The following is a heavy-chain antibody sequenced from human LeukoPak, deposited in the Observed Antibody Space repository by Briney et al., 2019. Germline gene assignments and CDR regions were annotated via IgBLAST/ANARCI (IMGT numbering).Heavy chain of an antibody. CDR3: ARAHTDGATYFNY. J-gene: IGHJ4*02. D-gene: IGHD2-15*01. CDR2: IYSGGTT. V-gene: IGHV3-53*01. CDR1: GFTVGNNY. Sequence: GGSLRLSCAASGFTVGNNYLSWVRQAPGKGLECVSIIYSGGTTYYADSVKGRFTISIDNSKNTVYLQINSLRADDTAVYYCARAHTDGATYFNYWGLGTPVTVSS.